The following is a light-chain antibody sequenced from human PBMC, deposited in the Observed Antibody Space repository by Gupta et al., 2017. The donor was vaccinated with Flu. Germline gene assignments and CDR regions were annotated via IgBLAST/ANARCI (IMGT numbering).Light chain of an antibody. CDR2: DAS. CDR1: QSVSSY. Sequence: EIVLTQSPATLSLSPGERATLSCRASQSVSSYLAWYQQKPGQAPRLLIYDASNRATGIPDRFSGSGSGTDFTLTISSLEPEDFEVYDGQQRGTFGPGTKVDIK. V-gene: IGKV3-11*01. J-gene: IGKJ3*01. CDR3: QQRGT.